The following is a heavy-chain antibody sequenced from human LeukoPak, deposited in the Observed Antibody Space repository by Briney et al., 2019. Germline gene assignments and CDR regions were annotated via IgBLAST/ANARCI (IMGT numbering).Heavy chain of an antibody. V-gene: IGHV4-59*08. J-gene: IGHJ4*02. CDR1: GGSISSYY. Sequence: PSETLSLTCTVSGGSISSYYWSWIRQPPGKGLEWIGYIYYSGSTNYNPSLKSRVTISVDTSKNQFSLKLSSVTAADTAVYYCASPPNSSSWYYFDYWGQGTLVTVSS. CDR2: IYYSGST. CDR3: ASPPNSSSWYYFDY. D-gene: IGHD6-13*01.